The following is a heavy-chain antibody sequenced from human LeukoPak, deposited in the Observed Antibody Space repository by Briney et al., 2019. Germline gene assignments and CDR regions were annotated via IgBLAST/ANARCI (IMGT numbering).Heavy chain of an antibody. Sequence: LGVSLRLSCAPSGFTFSSYGMHWVRQAPGKGLEWVAVIWYDGSNKYHADSVLGRFTISRDNSKNTMYLQMDSLRAEDTAVYYCARDRPGGGINGMDVWGQGTTVTVS. J-gene: IGHJ6*02. V-gene: IGHV3-33*01. CDR3: ARDRPGGGINGMDV. D-gene: IGHD3-16*01. CDR2: IWYDGSNK. CDR1: GFTFSSYG.